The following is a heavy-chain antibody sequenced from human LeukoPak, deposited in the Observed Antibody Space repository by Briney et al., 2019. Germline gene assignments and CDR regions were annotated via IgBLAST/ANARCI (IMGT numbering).Heavy chain of an antibody. Sequence: ASVKVSCKASGYTFTSYYMHWVRQAPGQGLEWMGIINPSGGSTSYPQKFQGRVTMTRDTSTSTVYMELSSLRSEDTAVYYCAREHTAMAPVRWFDPWGQGTLVTVSS. CDR3: AREHTAMAPVRWFDP. V-gene: IGHV1-46*01. CDR1: GYTFTSYY. CDR2: INPSGGST. J-gene: IGHJ5*02. D-gene: IGHD5-18*01.